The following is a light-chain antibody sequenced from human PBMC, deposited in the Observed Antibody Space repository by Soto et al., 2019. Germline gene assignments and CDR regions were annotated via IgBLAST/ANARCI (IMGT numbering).Light chain of an antibody. V-gene: IGKV1-39*01. J-gene: IGKJ5*01. Sequence: DIQMTQSPSTLSGSVGDRVTITCRASQSISIYLNWYQQKPGKALKFLIYAASSLQSGVPSRFSGSGSGTDFTLTISSLQPEDFATYYCQQSYSRPITFGQGTRLEIK. CDR1: QSISIY. CDR3: QQSYSRPIT. CDR2: AAS.